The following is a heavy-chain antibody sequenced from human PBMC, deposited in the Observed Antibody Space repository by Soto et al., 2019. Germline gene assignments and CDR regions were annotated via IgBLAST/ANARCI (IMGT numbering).Heavy chain of an antibody. CDR1: GFTFSNYA. J-gene: IGHJ4*02. V-gene: IGHV3-33*01. CDR3: ATEIAQN. CDR2: IWYDGTNK. Sequence: QVQLVESGGGVVQPGRSLRLSCAASGFTFSNYAMHWVRQAPGKGLEWVAIIWYDGTNKFYADSVKGRFTISRDNSKNTLYLQMKSLRAEDPAVYYCATEIAQNWGQGTLVTVSS.